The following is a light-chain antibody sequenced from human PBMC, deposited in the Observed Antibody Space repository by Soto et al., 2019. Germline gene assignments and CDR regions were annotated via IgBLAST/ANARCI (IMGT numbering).Light chain of an antibody. CDR1: QSVSSH. Sequence: EIVMTQSPATLSVSPGERATLSCRASQSVSSHVAWYQQKPGQAPRLVISGASTRATGIPARFSGSGSVTEFTLTISSLQSEDFAVYYCQQYHIWWRFGQGTKVEIK. V-gene: IGKV3D-15*01. CDR3: QQYHIWWR. CDR2: GAS. J-gene: IGKJ1*01.